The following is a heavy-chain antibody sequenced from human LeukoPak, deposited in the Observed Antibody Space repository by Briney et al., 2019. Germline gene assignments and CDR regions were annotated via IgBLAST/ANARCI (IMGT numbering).Heavy chain of an antibody. CDR1: GGSISSINW. CDR2: IYHSGST. D-gene: IGHD3-9*01. J-gene: IGHJ5*02. CDR3: ARTLRYFDWLSLGSWFDP. V-gene: IGHV4-4*02. Sequence: SETLSLTCAVSGGSISSINWWSWVRQPPGKGLEWIGEIYHSGSTNYNPSLKSRVTISVDKSKNQFSLKLSSVTAADTAVYYCARTLRYFDWLSLGSWFDPWGQGTLVTVSS.